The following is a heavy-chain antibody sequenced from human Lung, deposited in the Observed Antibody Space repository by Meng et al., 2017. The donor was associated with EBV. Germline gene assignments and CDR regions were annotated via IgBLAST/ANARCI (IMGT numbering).Heavy chain of an antibody. CDR3: AREGLVGDLRYFDL. Sequence: GQLVQSGAEVKKPGAPVKVSCKASAYTFAGYYMHWVRQAPGQGLEWMGRINPNSGGANYAQKFQGRVTMTRDTSISTAYMELSRLRSDDTAVYYCAREGLVGDLRYFDLWGRGTLVTVSS. D-gene: IGHD3-16*01. J-gene: IGHJ2*01. CDR2: INPNSGGA. CDR1: AYTFAGYY. V-gene: IGHV1-2*06.